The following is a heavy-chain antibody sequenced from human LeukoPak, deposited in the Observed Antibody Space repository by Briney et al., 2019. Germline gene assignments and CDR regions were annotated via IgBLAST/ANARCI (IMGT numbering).Heavy chain of an antibody. CDR1: GFTFSSYG. Sequence: SGGSLRLSCAASGFTFSSYGMSWVRQAPGKGLEWVSFISSSSGYIYYADSVKGRFTISRDNAKNSLYLQMNSLRAEDTAVYYCAKRGLAAALFRWGQGTLVTVSS. CDR2: ISSSSGYI. CDR3: AKRGLAAALFR. J-gene: IGHJ4*02. V-gene: IGHV3-21*04. D-gene: IGHD6-13*01.